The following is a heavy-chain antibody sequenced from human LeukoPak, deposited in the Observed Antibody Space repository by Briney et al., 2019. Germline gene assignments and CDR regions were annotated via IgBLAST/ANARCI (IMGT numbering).Heavy chain of an antibody. D-gene: IGHD2-2*02. CDR2: IYSSGST. J-gene: IGHJ5*02. V-gene: IGHV4-4*07. Sequence: SGTLSLTCTVSGGSINNYFWSWIRQPAGKGLEWIGRIYSSGSTNYNPSLKSRVTMSVDTSTNQFSLKLSSVTAADTAVYYCARYCGSTSCYKWFDPWGQGTLVTVSS. CDR3: ARYCGSTSCYKWFDP. CDR1: GGSINNYF.